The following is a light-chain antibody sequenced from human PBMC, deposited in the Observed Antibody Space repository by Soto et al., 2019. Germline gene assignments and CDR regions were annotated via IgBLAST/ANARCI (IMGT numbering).Light chain of an antibody. J-gene: IGKJ1*01. V-gene: IGKV3-20*01. CDR2: GAS. CDR3: QQYGSTPRT. CDR1: QSVSSNY. Sequence: EIVSTQSPGTLSLSPGERATLSCRASQSVSSNYVAWYQQKPGQAPRLLVHGASTRVTGIPDRFTGSGSETDFTLTISRLEPEDFAVYFCQQYGSTPRTFGQGTKVEVK.